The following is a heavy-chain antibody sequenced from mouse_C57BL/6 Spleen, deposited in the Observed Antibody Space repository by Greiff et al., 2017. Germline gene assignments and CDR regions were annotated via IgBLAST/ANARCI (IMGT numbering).Heavy chain of an antibody. V-gene: IGHV1-15*01. D-gene: IGHD1-1*01. J-gene: IGHJ4*01. CDR1: GYTFTDYE. CDR2: IDPETGGT. CDR3: TRGTTVVRAMDY. Sequence: VQLQQSGAELVRPGASVTLSCKASGYTFTDYEMHWVKQTPVHGLEWIGAIDPETGGTAYNQTFKGKAILTADKSSSTAYMELRSLTSEDSAVYYCTRGTTVVRAMDYWGQGTSVTVSS.